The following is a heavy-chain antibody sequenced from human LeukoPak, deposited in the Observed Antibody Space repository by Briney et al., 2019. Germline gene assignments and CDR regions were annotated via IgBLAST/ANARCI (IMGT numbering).Heavy chain of an antibody. CDR3: ARVTYNGYQHFDY. CDR1: GGSISTNTYY. D-gene: IGHD3-10*01. Sequence: PSETLSLTCIVSGGSISTNTYYWGWIRLPPGKGLEWIGEIHHRGTTYYNPSLRSRVTISVDTSKNQFSLRLTSVTAADTAVYYCARVTYNGYQHFDYWGQGNLVTLS. J-gene: IGHJ4*02. CDR2: IHHRGTT. V-gene: IGHV4-39*07.